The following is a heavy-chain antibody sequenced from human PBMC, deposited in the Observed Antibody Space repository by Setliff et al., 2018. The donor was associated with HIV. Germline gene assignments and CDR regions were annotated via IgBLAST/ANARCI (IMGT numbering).Heavy chain of an antibody. J-gene: IGHJ6*03. D-gene: IGHD6-13*01. V-gene: IGHV4-34*01. CDR2: INHSGST. CDR1: GGSFSGYF. CDR3: ARHRDPPGSRWIYYYYYMDL. Sequence: PSETLSLTCAVYGGSFSGYFWSWIRQPPGKGLEWIGEINHSGSTYYNPSLKSRVTISVDTSKNQVSLRLSSVTAADTAVYYCARHRDPPGSRWIYYYYYMDLWGEGTTVTVSS.